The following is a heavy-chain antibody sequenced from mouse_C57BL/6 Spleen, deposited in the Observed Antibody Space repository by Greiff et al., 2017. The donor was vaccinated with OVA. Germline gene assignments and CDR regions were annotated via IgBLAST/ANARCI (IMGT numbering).Heavy chain of an antibody. CDR3: AGDGDY. Sequence: VQLQQSGAELVRPGTSVKLSCKASGYTFTSYWMHWVKQRPGQGLEWIGVIDPSDSYTNYNQKFKGKATLTVDTSSSTAYMQLSSLTSEDSAVYYCAGDGDYWGQGTTLTVSS. J-gene: IGHJ2*01. D-gene: IGHD3-3*01. CDR2: IDPSDSYT. V-gene: IGHV1-59*01. CDR1: GYTFTSYW.